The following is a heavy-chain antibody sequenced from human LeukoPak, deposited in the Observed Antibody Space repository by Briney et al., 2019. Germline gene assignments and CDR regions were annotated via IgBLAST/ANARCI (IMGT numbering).Heavy chain of an antibody. Sequence: GGSLRLACVASGFTFSSYALNWVRQTPGKGLEWVSTISGSGASTYYADAVRGRFTISRDNAKNSLYLQMNSLRAEDTAVYYCARLYSSSSGKAFDIWGQGTMVTVSS. D-gene: IGHD6-6*01. V-gene: IGHV3-23*01. CDR2: ISGSGAST. CDR1: GFTFSSYA. J-gene: IGHJ3*02. CDR3: ARLYSSSSGKAFDI.